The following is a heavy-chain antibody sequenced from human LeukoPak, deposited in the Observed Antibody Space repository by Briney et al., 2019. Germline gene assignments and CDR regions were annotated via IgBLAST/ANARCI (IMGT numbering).Heavy chain of an antibody. CDR1: GYSFTKYW. J-gene: IGHJ4*02. Sequence: GESLKISCKASGYSFTKYWTGWVRQMPGKGPEWMGIIYTGDSDTRYSPPFQGQVTILADKSISTAYLQWSSLKASDTAMYYCARRAGSSWYKGVDYWGQGTLVTVSS. CDR3: ARRAGSSWYKGVDY. V-gene: IGHV5-51*01. CDR2: IYTGDSDT. D-gene: IGHD6-13*01.